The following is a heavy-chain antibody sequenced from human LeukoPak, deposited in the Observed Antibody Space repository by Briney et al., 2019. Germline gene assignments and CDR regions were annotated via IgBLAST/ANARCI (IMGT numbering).Heavy chain of an antibody. Sequence: NPSETLSLTCTVSGGSIRSGDYYWSWIRQHPGKGLEWIGYIYYSGNTYYSPSLKSRVTISVDTPKNQFSLKVNSVTAADTAVYYCARTAIFGVVTDYYFDYWGQGTLVTVSS. CDR3: ARTAIFGVVTDYYFDY. V-gene: IGHV4-31*03. D-gene: IGHD3-3*01. J-gene: IGHJ4*02. CDR1: GGSIRSGDYY. CDR2: IYYSGNT.